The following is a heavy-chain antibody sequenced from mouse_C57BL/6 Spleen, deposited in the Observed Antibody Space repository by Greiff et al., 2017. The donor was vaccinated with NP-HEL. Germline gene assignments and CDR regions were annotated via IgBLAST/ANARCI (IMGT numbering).Heavy chain of an antibody. J-gene: IGHJ4*01. CDR2: INPYNGGT. CDR3: ARMAVSYAMDY. Sequence: EVQLQQSGPVLVKPGASVKMSCKASGYTFTDYYMNWVKQSHGKSLEWIGVINPYNGGTSYNQKFKGKATLTVDKSSSTAYMELNSLTSEDSAVYYCARMAVSYAMDYWGQGTSVTVSS. V-gene: IGHV1-19*01. CDR1: GYTFTDYY. D-gene: IGHD1-1*01.